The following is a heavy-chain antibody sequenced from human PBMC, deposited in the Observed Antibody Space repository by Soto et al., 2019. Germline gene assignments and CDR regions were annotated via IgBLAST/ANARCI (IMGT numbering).Heavy chain of an antibody. Sequence: QVQLQESGPGLVKPSETLSLTCAVSGGSVSSSDWWSWVRQPPGKGLEWIGEIYHTGSTNYNPSLKRRVTXSXDXXTAHFSVKLPSVTPADTAVYSCASVGGGLPGYNSGGAAFEIWGQGTMVTVSS. J-gene: IGHJ3*02. V-gene: IGHV4-4*02. CDR1: GGSVSSSDW. D-gene: IGHD5-12*01. CDR2: IYHTGST. CDR3: ASVGGGLPGYNSGGAAFEI.